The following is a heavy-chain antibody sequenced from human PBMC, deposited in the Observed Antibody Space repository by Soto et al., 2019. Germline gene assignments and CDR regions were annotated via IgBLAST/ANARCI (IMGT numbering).Heavy chain of an antibody. J-gene: IGHJ5*02. D-gene: IGHD5-12*01. CDR3: ARGNGYIWFDP. V-gene: IGHV4-34*01. CDR2: INHSGST. CDR1: GWSFRGYY. Sequence: PSETLSLTCAVYGWSFRGYYWSWIRQPPGKGLERIGEINHSGSTNYNPSLKSRVTISVDTSKNQFSLKLSSVTAADTAVYYCARGNGYIWFDPWGQGTLVTVSS.